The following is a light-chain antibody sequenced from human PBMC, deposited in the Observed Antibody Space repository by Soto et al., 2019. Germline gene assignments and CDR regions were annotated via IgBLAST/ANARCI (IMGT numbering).Light chain of an antibody. Sequence: EILLTQSPGTLSLSPGERATLSCRGSQTFSSNSLAWYQHKPCQAPRLLIYGASIRATGIPERFSGSGSGTDFTLTISRLEPEDFAVFYCQHYDSLPITFGQGTRLEIK. J-gene: IGKJ5*01. CDR3: QHYDSLPIT. V-gene: IGKV3-20*01. CDR2: GAS. CDR1: QTFSSNS.